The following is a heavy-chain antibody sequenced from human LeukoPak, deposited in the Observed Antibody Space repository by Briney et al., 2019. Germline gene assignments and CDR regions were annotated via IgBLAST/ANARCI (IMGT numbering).Heavy chain of an antibody. CDR1: GLTVTNNY. Sequence: GSLRLSCAASGLTVTNNYWNWVRQPPGKGPEWISLIYSNGDTRYADSVKGRFTFSRDNSKNTLYLQMNSLRAEDTAVYYRTYGDYPLTYWGQGTLVSVSS. CDR2: IYSNGDT. V-gene: IGHV3-66*01. J-gene: IGHJ4*02. CDR3: TYGDYPLTY. D-gene: IGHD4-17*01.